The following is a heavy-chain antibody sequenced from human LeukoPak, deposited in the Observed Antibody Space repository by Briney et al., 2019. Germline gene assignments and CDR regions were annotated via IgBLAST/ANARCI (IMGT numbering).Heavy chain of an antibody. J-gene: IGHJ4*02. V-gene: IGHV1-3*01. CDR3: ARAPSSGWYYDY. Sequence: ASVKVSCKTSGYPFTTYAIHWVRQAPGQGLEWMGCVSAGDGNTKSPQNFQGRVTITRDTSANTAYMELSSLRSEDTAVFYCARAPSSGWYYDYWGQGTLVSVSS. CDR1: GYPFTTYA. D-gene: IGHD6-19*01. CDR2: VSAGDGNT.